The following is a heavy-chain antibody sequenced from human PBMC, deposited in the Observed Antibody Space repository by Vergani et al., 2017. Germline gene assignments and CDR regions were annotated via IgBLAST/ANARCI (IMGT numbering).Heavy chain of an antibody. Sequence: QVQLVESGGGVVQPGRSLRLSCAASGFTFSSYGMHWVRQAPGKGLGWVAVIWYDGSNKYYADSVKGRFTISRDKSKNTLYLQMNSLRAEDTAVYYCARDVADYPFDYWGQGTLVTVSS. CDR1: GFTFSSYG. CDR2: IWYDGSNK. CDR3: ARDVADYPFDY. J-gene: IGHJ4*02. V-gene: IGHV3-33*01. D-gene: IGHD4-11*01.